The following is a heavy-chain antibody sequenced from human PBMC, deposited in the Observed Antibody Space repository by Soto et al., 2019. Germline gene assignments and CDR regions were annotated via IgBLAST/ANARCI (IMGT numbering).Heavy chain of an antibody. D-gene: IGHD5-18*01. J-gene: IGHJ4*02. CDR1: GYSFNNYW. CDR2: IYPGDSDS. Sequence: GESLKISCKGSGYSFNNYWIAWVRQMPGKGLEWMGIIYPGDSDSRYSPSFQGQVTISADKSISTAYLQWSSLKDWDTAMYYCARGRYNYGYAPLELDFWGPGTLVTVSS. CDR3: ARGRYNYGYAPLELDF. V-gene: IGHV5-51*01.